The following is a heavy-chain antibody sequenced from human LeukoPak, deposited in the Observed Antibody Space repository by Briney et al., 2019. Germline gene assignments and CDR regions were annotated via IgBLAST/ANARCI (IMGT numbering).Heavy chain of an antibody. CDR1: GGSISSSSYY. CDR2: IYYSGST. J-gene: IGHJ3*02. Sequence: LETLSLTCTVSGGSISSSSYYWGWIRQPPGKGLEWIGSIYYSGSTYYNPSLKSRVTISVDTSKNQFSLKLSSVTAADTAVYYCARHLSGGLSLMGAFDIWGQGTMVTVSS. CDR3: ARHLSGGLSLMGAFDI. D-gene: IGHD2-15*01. V-gene: IGHV4-39*01.